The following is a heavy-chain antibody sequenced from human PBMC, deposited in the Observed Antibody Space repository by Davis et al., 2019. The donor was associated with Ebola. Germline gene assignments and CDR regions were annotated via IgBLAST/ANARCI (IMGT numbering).Heavy chain of an antibody. CDR3: ARAVQGVAATVPYYFYGMDV. Sequence: GESLKISCADSVITFGSYAMTWVRQAPGKGLEWVSAISGSGGTTYYADSVKGRFTISRDNSKNTVNLQMNSLRAEDTAVYYCARAVQGVAATVPYYFYGMDVWGQGTTVTVSS. D-gene: IGHD6-25*01. V-gene: IGHV3-23*01. CDR1: VITFGSYA. J-gene: IGHJ6*02. CDR2: ISGSGGTT.